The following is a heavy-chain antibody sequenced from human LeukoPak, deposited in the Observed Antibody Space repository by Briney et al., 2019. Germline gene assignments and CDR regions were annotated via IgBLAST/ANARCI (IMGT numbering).Heavy chain of an antibody. Sequence: GASVKVSCKASGYTFTSYGISWVRQAPGQGLEWMGWISAYNGNTNYAQKLQGRVTMTTDTSTSTAYMELRSLRSDDTAVYYCARALPEVTMVRGVHDYWGQGTLVTVSS. CDR3: ARALPEVTMVRGVHDY. J-gene: IGHJ4*02. CDR1: GYTFTSYG. V-gene: IGHV1-18*01. CDR2: ISAYNGNT. D-gene: IGHD3-10*01.